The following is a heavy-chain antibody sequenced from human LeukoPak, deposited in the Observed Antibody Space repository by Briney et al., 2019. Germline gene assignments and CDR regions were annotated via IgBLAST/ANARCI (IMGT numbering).Heavy chain of an antibody. CDR2: IYYSGST. CDR3: ARVSMVTRYYYYYMDV. J-gene: IGHJ6*03. Sequence: SETLSLTCTVSGGSISSHYGSWIRQPPGKGLEWIGYIYYSGSTNYNPSLKSRVTISVDTSKNQFSLKLSSVTAADTAVYYCARVSMVTRYYYYYMDVWGKGTTVTVSS. CDR1: GGSISSHY. D-gene: IGHD5-18*01. V-gene: IGHV4-59*11.